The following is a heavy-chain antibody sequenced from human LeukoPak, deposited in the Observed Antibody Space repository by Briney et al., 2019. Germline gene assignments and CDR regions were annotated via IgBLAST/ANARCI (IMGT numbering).Heavy chain of an antibody. V-gene: IGHV4-59*01. CDR2: IYYSGST. CDR3: ARERYYDSSGYYAIDY. CDR1: GGSFSGYY. Sequence: SETLSLTCAVYGGSFSGYYWSWIRQPPGKGLEWIGYIYYSGSTNYNPSLKSRVTISVDTSKNQFSLKLSSVTAADTAVYYCARERYYDSSGYYAIDYWGQGTLVTVSS. J-gene: IGHJ4*02. D-gene: IGHD3-22*01.